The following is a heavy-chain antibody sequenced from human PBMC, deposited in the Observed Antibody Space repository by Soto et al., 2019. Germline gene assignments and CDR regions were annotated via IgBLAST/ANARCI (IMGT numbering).Heavy chain of an antibody. CDR2: ISGSGGST. CDR1: GFTFSSYA. CDR3: AKMEDSYSPRAYYMDV. D-gene: IGHD2-21*02. V-gene: IGHV3-23*01. J-gene: IGHJ6*03. Sequence: EVQLLESGGGLVQPGGSLRLSCAASGFTFSSYAMSWVRQAPGKGLEWVSAISGSGGSTYYADSVKGRFTISRDNSKNTLYLQMNSLRAEDTAVYYCAKMEDSYSPRAYYMDVWGKGTTVTFSS.